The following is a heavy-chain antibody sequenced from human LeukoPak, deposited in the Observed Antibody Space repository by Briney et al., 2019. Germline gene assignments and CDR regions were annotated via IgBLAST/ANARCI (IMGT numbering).Heavy chain of an antibody. CDR3: ARSYSSSFGYYYYYMDV. CDR1: GFTFSSYA. V-gene: IGHV3-23*01. J-gene: IGHJ6*03. CDR2: ISGSGGST. D-gene: IGHD6-6*01. Sequence: PGGSLRLSCAASGFTFSSYAMSWVRQAPGKGLEWVSAISGSGGSTYYADSVKGRFTISRDNSKNTLYLQMNSLRAEDTAVYYCARSYSSSFGYYYYYMDVWGKGTTVTVSS.